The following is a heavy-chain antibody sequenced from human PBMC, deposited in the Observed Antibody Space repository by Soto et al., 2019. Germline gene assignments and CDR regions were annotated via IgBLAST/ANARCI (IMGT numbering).Heavy chain of an antibody. CDR2: ISYDGSNK. CDR1: GFTFSGYG. Sequence: PGGSLRLSCAASGFTFSGYGMHWVRQAPGKGLEWVAIISYDGSNKYYTDSVKGRFTISRDNSKNTLYLQMNSLRAEDTAIYYCARDNGASADYYYYGLDVWGQGTTVTVSS. V-gene: IGHV3-30*03. CDR3: ARDNGASADYYYYGLDV. D-gene: IGHD6-13*01. J-gene: IGHJ6*02.